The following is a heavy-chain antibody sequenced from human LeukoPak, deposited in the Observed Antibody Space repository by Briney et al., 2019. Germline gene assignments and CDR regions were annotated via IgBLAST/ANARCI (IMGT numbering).Heavy chain of an antibody. V-gene: IGHV4-59*01. CDR1: GGSISSYY. J-gene: IGHJ5*02. D-gene: IGHD3-22*01. CDR2: IYYSGST. CDR3: AREHYYDSSGFRFDP. Sequence: PSETLSLTRTVSGGSISSYYWSWIRQPPGKGLEWIGYIYYSGSTNYNPSLKSRVTISVDTSKNQFSLKLSSVTAADTAVYYCAREHYYDSSGFRFDPWGQGTLVTVSS.